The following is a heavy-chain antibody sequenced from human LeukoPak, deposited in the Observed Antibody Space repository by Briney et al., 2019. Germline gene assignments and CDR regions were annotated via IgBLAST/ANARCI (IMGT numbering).Heavy chain of an antibody. D-gene: IGHD6-19*01. CDR2: ISGSGTII. Sequence: GGSLGLSCTASGFTFSSFEMNWVRQGPGEGLEWVSYISGSGTIIYYTDSVNGRFTISRDNAKNSLYLQMNSLRAEDMAVYYCARRKGCDCWGQGTLVTVSS. CDR1: GFTFSSFE. V-gene: IGHV3-48*03. J-gene: IGHJ4*02. CDR3: ARRKGCDC.